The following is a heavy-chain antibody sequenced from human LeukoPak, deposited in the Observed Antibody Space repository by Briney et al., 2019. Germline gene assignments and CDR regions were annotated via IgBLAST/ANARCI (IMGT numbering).Heavy chain of an antibody. CDR1: GGSVSSGSYY. V-gene: IGHV4-61*01. CDR3: ATRTTHYYDSSHHAFDI. D-gene: IGHD3-22*01. CDR2: IYYSGST. Sequence: SETLSLTCTVSGGSVSSGSYYWSWIRQPPGKGLEWIGYIYYSGSTNYNPSLKSRVTISVDTSKNQFSLKLSSVTAADTAVYYCATRTTHYYDSSHHAFDIWGQGTMVTVSS. J-gene: IGHJ3*02.